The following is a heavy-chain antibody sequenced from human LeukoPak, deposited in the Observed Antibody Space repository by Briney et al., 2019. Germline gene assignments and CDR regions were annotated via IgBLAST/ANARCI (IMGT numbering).Heavy chain of an antibody. D-gene: IGHD6-19*01. CDR2: INAGNGNT. CDR1: GYTFTSYA. Sequence: ASVKVSCKASGYTFTSYAMHWVRQAPGQRLEWMGWINAGNGNTKYSQKFQGRVTITRDTSASTAYMELSSLRSEDTAVYYCARGPYSSGWYSYYYYCGMDVWGQGTTVTVSS. V-gene: IGHV1-3*01. CDR3: ARGPYSSGWYSYYYYCGMDV. J-gene: IGHJ6*02.